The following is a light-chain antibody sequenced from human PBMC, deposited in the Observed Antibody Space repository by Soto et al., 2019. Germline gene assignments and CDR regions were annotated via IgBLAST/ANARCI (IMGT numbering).Light chain of an antibody. V-gene: IGLV2-14*03. CDR2: DVS. CDR3: SSYTTSNTRQIV. Sequence: SALTKPASVSGSPGQSITISCTGTSSDVGGYNYVSWYQHHPGKAPKLLIYDVSNRPSGISNRFSGSKSDNTASLTISGLQPEDEADYYCSSYTTSNTRQIVFGTGTKLTVL. CDR1: SSDVGGYNY. J-gene: IGLJ1*01.